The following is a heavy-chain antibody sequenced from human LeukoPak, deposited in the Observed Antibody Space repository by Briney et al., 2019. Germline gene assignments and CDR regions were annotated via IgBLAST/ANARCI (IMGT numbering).Heavy chain of an antibody. CDR1: GFTFSSYG. CDR3: AKDVAGAALPYFGLDV. D-gene: IGHD3-9*01. V-gene: IGHV3-33*06. J-gene: IGHJ6*02. CDR2: IWYDGSNK. Sequence: PGGSLRLSCAASGFTFSSYGMHWVRQAPGKGLEWVAVIWYDGSNKYYADSVKGQFTISRDNSKNMLYLQLNSLRVDDTAVYYCAKDVAGAALPYFGLDVWGQGTTVTVSS.